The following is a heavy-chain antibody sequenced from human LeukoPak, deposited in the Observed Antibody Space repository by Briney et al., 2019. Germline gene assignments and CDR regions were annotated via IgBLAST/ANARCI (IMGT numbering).Heavy chain of an antibody. Sequence: GASVKVSCKASGYTFTGYYMHWVRQAPGQGLEWMGIINPSGGSTSYAQKFQGRVTMTRDMSTSTVYMELSSLRSEDTAVYYCARADDSYGYDGTFDYWGQGTLVTVSS. J-gene: IGHJ4*02. D-gene: IGHD5-18*01. CDR3: ARADDSYGYDGTFDY. CDR2: INPSGGST. V-gene: IGHV1-46*01. CDR1: GYTFTGYY.